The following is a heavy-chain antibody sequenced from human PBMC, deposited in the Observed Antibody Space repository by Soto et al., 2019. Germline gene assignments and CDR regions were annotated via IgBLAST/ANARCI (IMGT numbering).Heavy chain of an antibody. J-gene: IGHJ4*02. V-gene: IGHV3-74*01. CDR2: INGDGSFT. CDR3: AREIYDDYDSSGFDH. D-gene: IGHD3-22*01. CDR1: AFTFKNHW. Sequence: EVQLVESGGGLVQPGGSQRLCYAASAFTFKNHWMHWVRQVPGKGPVWVSRINGDGSFTSYADAVKGRFTISRDNAKNTLSLQMNSLRAEDTAVYYCAREIYDDYDSSGFDHWGQGTLVTVSS.